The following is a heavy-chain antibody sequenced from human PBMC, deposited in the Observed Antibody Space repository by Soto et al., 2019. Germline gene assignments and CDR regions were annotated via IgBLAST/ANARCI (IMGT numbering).Heavy chain of an antibody. CDR3: ARDEDGVGYYYMDV. J-gene: IGHJ6*03. Sequence: SETLSLTCAVYGGSFSGYYWSWIRQPPGKGLEWIGEINHSGSTNYNPSLKSRVTISVDTSKNQFPLKLSSVTAADTSVYYCARDEDGVGYYYMDVWGKGTTVTVSS. CDR2: INHSGST. D-gene: IGHD2-8*01. V-gene: IGHV4-34*01. CDR1: GGSFSGYY.